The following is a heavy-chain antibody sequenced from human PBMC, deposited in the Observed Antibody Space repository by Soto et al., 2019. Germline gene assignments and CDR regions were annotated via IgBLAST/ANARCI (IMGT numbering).Heavy chain of an antibody. J-gene: IGHJ4*02. CDR1: GFTFSNYA. V-gene: IGHV3-23*01. CDR3: AKFFVATGESSGWPWSFHY. CDR2: ISGGGGTT. D-gene: IGHD6-25*01. Sequence: EVQLLESGGGLVQPGGSLRLSCAASGFTFSNYAMSWVRQAPGKGLEWVSAISGGGGTTYYAGSVKGRFTISRDNSKNTLFLQMNSLRAEDTAVYYCAKFFVATGESSGWPWSFHYWGQGTLVTVSS.